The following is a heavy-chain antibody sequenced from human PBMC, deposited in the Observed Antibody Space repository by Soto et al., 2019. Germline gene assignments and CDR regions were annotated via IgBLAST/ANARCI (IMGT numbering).Heavy chain of an antibody. CDR1: GYTFTSYG. D-gene: IGHD2-2*01. CDR2: ISAYNGNT. V-gene: IGHV1-18*04. Sequence: GASVKVSCKASGYTFTSYGISWVRHAPGQVLEWMGWISAYNGNTNYAQKLQGRVTMTTDTSTSTAYMELRSLRSDDTAVYYCARVGIVVVPAADYYYYGMDVCGQGTTVTVSS. CDR3: ARVGIVVVPAADYYYYGMDV. J-gene: IGHJ6*02.